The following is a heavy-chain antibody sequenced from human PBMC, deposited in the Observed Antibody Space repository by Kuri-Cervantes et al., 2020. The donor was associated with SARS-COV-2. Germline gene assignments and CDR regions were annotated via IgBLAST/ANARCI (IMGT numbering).Heavy chain of an antibody. Sequence: SETLSLTCTVSGGSISSHYWSWIRQPPGKGLEWIGYIYYSGSTNYNPSLKSRVTISVDTSKNQFSLKLKSVTAADTAVYYCAREGYGATNWYFDLWGRGSLVTVSS. V-gene: IGHV4-59*11. CDR1: GGSISSHY. CDR3: AREGYGATNWYFDL. J-gene: IGHJ2*01. D-gene: IGHD4-17*01. CDR2: IYYSGST.